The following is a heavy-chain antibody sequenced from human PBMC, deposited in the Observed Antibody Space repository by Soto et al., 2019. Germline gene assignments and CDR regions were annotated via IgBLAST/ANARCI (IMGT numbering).Heavy chain of an antibody. CDR2: MNPNSGNT. D-gene: IGHD2-21*01. J-gene: IGHJ5*02. Sequence: GASVKVSCKASGYTFTSYDINWVRQATGQGLEWMGWMNPNSGNTGYAQKFQGRVTMTRDTSISTAYMELSSLRSEDTAVYYCAGDHPSALDLSWFAPWGQGTLVTVSS. CDR1: GYTFTSYD. CDR3: AGDHPSALDLSWFAP. V-gene: IGHV1-8*01.